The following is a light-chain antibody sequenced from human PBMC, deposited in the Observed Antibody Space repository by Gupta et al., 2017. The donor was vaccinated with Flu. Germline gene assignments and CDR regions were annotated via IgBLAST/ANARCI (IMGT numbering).Light chain of an antibody. Sequence: TSSVVGGYNFVCCYQHPPGTPTHIINYEVSNRPAVVSNRFSGSKAGKTASLTISGLQAEDEADYYCSSYTSSSTLEFGGGTKLTVL. CDR2: EVS. V-gene: IGLV2-14*01. CDR3: SSYTSSSTLE. J-gene: IGLJ3*02. CDR1: SSVVGGYNF.